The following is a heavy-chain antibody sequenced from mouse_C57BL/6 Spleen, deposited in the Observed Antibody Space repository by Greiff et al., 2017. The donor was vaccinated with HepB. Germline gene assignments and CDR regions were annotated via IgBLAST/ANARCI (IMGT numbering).Heavy chain of an antibody. V-gene: IGHV1-78*01. Sequence: VQLQQSDAELVKPGASVKISCKVSGYTFTDHTIHWMKQRPEQGLEWIGYIYPRDGSTKYNEKFKGKATLTADKSSSTAYMQLNSLTSEYSAVYFCARYRVITTVVATGYFDYWGQGTTLTVSS. J-gene: IGHJ2*01. CDR3: ARYRVITTVVATGYFDY. D-gene: IGHD1-1*01. CDR2: IYPRDGST. CDR1: GYTFTDHT.